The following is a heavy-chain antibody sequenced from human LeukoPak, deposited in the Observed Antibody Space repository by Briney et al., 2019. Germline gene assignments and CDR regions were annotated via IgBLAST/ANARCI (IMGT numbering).Heavy chain of an antibody. Sequence: ASVKVSCKASGYTFTSYGISWVRQAPGQGLEWMGWISAYNGNTNYAQKLQGRVTMTTDTSTSTAYMELRSLRSDDTAVYYCARDLNWNYEWSRGNYMDVWGKGTTVTVSS. V-gene: IGHV1-18*01. CDR2: ISAYNGNT. J-gene: IGHJ6*03. CDR1: GYTFTSYG. D-gene: IGHD1-7*01. CDR3: ARDLNWNYEWSRGNYMDV.